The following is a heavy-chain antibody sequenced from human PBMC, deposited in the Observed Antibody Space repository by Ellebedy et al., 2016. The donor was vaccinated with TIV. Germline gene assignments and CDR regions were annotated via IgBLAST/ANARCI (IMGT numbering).Heavy chain of an antibody. CDR2: ISAYNGNT. Sequence: ASVKVSXKASSYTFTSYGISWVRQAPGQGLEWMGWISAYNGNTNYAQKLQGRVTMTTDTSTSTAYMELRSLRSDDTAVYYCASSHPGQWFGVDYGMDVWGQGTTVTVSS. CDR3: ASSHPGQWFGVDYGMDV. D-gene: IGHD3-10*01. V-gene: IGHV1-18*01. J-gene: IGHJ6*02. CDR1: SYTFTSYG.